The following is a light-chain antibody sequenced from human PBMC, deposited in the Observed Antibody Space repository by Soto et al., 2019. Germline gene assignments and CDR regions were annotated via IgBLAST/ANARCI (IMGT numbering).Light chain of an antibody. Sequence: DIQMTQSPSTLSGSVGDRVTSTCRASQTITRWIAWYQQKPGKVPKLLIYDSSTLESGVPSRFSCSGSGTEFTLTIRTLQSEDFALYYCQQYNNWPITSGQGTRLEI. CDR3: QQYNNWPIT. J-gene: IGKJ5*01. CDR1: QTITRW. V-gene: IGKV1-5*01. CDR2: DSS.